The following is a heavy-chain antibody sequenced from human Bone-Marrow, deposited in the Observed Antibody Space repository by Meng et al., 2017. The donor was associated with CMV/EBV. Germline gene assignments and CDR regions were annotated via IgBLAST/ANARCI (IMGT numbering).Heavy chain of an antibody. CDR2: ISGSGGST. Sequence: GESLKISCAASGFTFSSYAMSWVRQAPGKGLEWVSAISGSGGSTYYADSVKGRFTISRDNSKNTLYLQMNSLRAEDTAVYYCVKDSQRLGTYSFDYWGQGTLVTVSS. CDR1: GFTFSSYA. CDR3: VKDSQRLGTYSFDY. D-gene: IGHD3-16*01. V-gene: IGHV3-23*01. J-gene: IGHJ4*02.